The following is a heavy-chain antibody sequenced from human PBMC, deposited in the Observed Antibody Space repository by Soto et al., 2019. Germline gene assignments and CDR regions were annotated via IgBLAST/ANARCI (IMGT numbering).Heavy chain of an antibody. CDR2: ISGSGGST. J-gene: IGHJ2*01. CDR1: GFTFSSYA. Sequence: GGSLRLSCAASGFTFSSYAMSWVRQAPGKGLEWVSAISGSGGSTYYADSVKGRFTISRDNSKNTLYLQMNSLRAEDTAVYYCAKARQVVAAFSWSFDLWGRGTMVTVSS. V-gene: IGHV3-23*01. D-gene: IGHD2-15*01. CDR3: AKARQVVAAFSWSFDL.